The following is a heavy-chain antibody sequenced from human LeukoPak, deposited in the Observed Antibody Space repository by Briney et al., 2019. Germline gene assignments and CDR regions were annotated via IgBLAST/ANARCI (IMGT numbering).Heavy chain of an antibody. CDR1: GFTFTSSA. Sequence: GGSLRLSCAASGFTFTSSAMSWVRQAPGKGLEWVSAISTGGHNTYYADSVKGRFTISRDNSKNTLYLQMNSLRAEDTAVYYCAREKYGFPAGMDVWGQGTTVTVSS. V-gene: IGHV3-23*01. D-gene: IGHD2-2*01. J-gene: IGHJ6*02. CDR3: AREKYGFPAGMDV. CDR2: ISTGGHNT.